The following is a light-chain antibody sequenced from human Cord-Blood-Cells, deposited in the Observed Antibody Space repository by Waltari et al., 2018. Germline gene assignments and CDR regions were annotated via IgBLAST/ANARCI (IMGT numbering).Light chain of an antibody. CDR1: ASSHQY. J-gene: IGLJ3*02. Sequence: SYELTQPPSMSVSPGQTASSTCSVDASSHQYPSAYQQKPGQAPVLVIYKDSERPSGIPERFSGSSSGTTVTLTISGVQAEDEADYYCQSADSSGTPWVFGGGTKLTVL. CDR3: QSADSSGTPWV. CDR2: KDS. V-gene: IGLV3-25*03.